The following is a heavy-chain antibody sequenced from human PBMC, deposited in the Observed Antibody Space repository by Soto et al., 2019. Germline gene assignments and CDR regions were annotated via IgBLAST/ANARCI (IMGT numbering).Heavy chain of an antibody. V-gene: IGHV4-31*03. Sequence: PSETLSLTCTVSGGSISSGGYYWSWIRQHPGKGLEWIGYIYYSGSTYYNPSLKSRVTISVDTSKNQFSLKLSSVTAADTAVYYCARAPTIFGVVIKDWFDPWGQGTLVTVSS. J-gene: IGHJ5*02. CDR3: ARAPTIFGVVIKDWFDP. CDR2: IYYSGST. CDR1: GGSISSGGYY. D-gene: IGHD3-3*01.